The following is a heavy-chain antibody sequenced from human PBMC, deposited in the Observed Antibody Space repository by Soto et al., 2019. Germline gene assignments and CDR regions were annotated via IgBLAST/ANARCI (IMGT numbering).Heavy chain of an antibody. Sequence: PFQTLSLTGAISGDSVSSNSATWNLIKKSPSRGLEWLGRTYYRSKWYYDYAVSVKSRITINPDTSKNQFSLQLNSVTPEDTAVYYCARDPVTAADYFDYWGPGTLVTVSS. V-gene: IGHV6-1*01. J-gene: IGHJ4*01. CDR1: GDSVSSNSAT. CDR3: ARDPVTAADYFDY. CDR2: TYYRSKWYY. D-gene: IGHD6-13*01.